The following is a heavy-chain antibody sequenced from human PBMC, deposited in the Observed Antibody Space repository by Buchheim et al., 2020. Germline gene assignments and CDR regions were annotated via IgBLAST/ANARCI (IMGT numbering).Heavy chain of an antibody. CDR1: GFTFSTYW. CDR2: IKEDGSDK. CDR3: ARDFWWLWDY. D-gene: IGHD2-15*01. V-gene: IGHV3-7*01. J-gene: IGHJ4*02. Sequence: EVQLVESGGGLVQPGGSLRLSCAASGFTFSTYWMSWVRQAPGKGLEWVANIKEDGSDKYYVDSVKGRFTVSRDKAKTSLYLQLNSLRSEDTAVYYCARDFWWLWDYWGQGTL.